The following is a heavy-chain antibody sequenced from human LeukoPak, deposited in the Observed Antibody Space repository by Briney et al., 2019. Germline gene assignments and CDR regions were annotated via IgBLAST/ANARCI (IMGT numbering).Heavy chain of an antibody. Sequence: SETLSLTCTVSGDSISSGIHYWSWIRQPAGKGLEWIGRIYTSGSTNYNPSLKSRVTISLDTSKNQFSLKLSSVTAADTAVYYCARGGDIVVVPAAMGWFDPWGQGTLVTVSS. CDR1: GDSISSGIHY. CDR2: IYTSGST. V-gene: IGHV4-61*02. CDR3: ARGGDIVVVPAAMGWFDP. D-gene: IGHD2-2*01. J-gene: IGHJ5*02.